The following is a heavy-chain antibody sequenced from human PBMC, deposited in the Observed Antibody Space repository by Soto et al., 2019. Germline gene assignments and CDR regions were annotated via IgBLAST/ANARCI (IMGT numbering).Heavy chain of an antibody. D-gene: IGHD4-17*01. Sequence: QITLKESGPTLVKPTQTLTLTCTFSGFSLSTTGVGVGWIRQPPGKALEWLALIYWDDDKRYSPSLKSRLTITKYTSKSQVVLTMTNMDPVDTATYYCAHKNDYGGNFDYWGQGTLVTVSS. J-gene: IGHJ4*02. CDR2: IYWDDDK. CDR1: GFSLSTTGVG. CDR3: AHKNDYGGNFDY. V-gene: IGHV2-5*02.